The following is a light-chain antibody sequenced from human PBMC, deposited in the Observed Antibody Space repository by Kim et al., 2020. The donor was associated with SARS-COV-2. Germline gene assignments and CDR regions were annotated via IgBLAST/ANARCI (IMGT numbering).Light chain of an antibody. J-gene: IGKJ1*01. V-gene: IGKV1-27*01. CDR3: QKYNGAPWT. CDR1: QGISND. Sequence: DIQMTQSPSSLSSSVGDRLTLTCRASQGISNDLAWYQQKPGKVPKLLIFAASALQSGIPSRFSGSGSGTDFTLTISSLQPEDVATYYCQKYNGAPWTFGQGTKVDIK. CDR2: AAS.